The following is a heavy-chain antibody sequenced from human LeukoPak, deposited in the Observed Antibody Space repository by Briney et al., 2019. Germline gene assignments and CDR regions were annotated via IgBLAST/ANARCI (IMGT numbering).Heavy chain of an antibody. CDR1: GYTFTSSY. CDR2: INPKSGRT. J-gene: IGHJ4*02. V-gene: IGHV1-8*01. D-gene: IGHD6-13*01. Sequence: ASVKVSCKASGYTFTSSYINWVRQATGQGLEWMGWINPKSGRTGYAKKFQDRVSMTMNTSISTAYMEVSSPRFDDTAVYYCARGRSGLAAAGTYDYWGQGTLITVSS. CDR3: ARGRSGLAAAGTYDY.